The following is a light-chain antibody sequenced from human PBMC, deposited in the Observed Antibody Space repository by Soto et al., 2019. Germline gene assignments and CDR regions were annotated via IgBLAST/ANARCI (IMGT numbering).Light chain of an antibody. Sequence: EIVMTQSPATLSVSPGERGTLSCRASQSVSSNLAWYQQKPGQAPRLLIHDASTRATGIPARFSGSGSGTEFTLTISSLQSEDFAVYYCQQYSNWPRTFGQGTKVDIK. V-gene: IGKV3-15*01. CDR2: DAS. CDR1: QSVSSN. CDR3: QQYSNWPRT. J-gene: IGKJ1*01.